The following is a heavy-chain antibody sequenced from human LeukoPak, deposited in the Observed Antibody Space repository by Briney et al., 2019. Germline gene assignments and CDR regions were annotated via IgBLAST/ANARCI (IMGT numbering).Heavy chain of an antibody. J-gene: IGHJ3*02. CDR2: IIPILGIA. D-gene: IGHD3-22*01. Sequence: ASVKVSCKASVGTFSSYAISWVRQAPGQGLEWMGRIIPILGIANYAQKFQGRVTITADKSTSTAYMELSSLRSEDTAVYYCARDPHYYDSSGYYFPRAFDIWGQGTMVTVSS. CDR3: ARDPHYYDSSGYYFPRAFDI. V-gene: IGHV1-69*04. CDR1: VGTFSSYA.